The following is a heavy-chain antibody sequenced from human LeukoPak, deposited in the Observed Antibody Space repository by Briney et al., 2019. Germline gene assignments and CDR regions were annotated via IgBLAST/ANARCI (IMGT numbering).Heavy chain of an antibody. CDR3: ARPQRLIYVWGSHRPLYGMDV. J-gene: IGHJ6*02. V-gene: IGHV1-2*02. Sequence: PSVKVSCKASGFTFSDYYIHWVRQAPGQGLEWMGWIHPSSGGTNYAQKFQGRVTQTRNTSTSTAYMEQSSLRSDDTAVYYCARPQRLIYVWGSHRPLYGMDVWGQGTTVTVSS. CDR1: GFTFSDYY. D-gene: IGHD3-16*01. CDR2: IHPSSGGT.